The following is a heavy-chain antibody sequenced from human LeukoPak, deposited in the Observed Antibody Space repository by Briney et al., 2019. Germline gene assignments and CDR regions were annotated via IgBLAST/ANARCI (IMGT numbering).Heavy chain of an antibody. J-gene: IGHJ6*02. Sequence: GGSLRLSCAASGFIFNDEWMDWVRQAPGKGLEWVANIRADGTEKYYVDSVKGRFTISRDNSKNTLYLQMNRLRAEDTAVYYCARDPHYGDYTSLFWFYYYGMDVWGQGTTVTVSS. CDR2: IRADGTEK. V-gene: IGHV3-7*01. CDR3: ARDPHYGDYTSLFWFYYYGMDV. D-gene: IGHD4-17*01. CDR1: GFIFNDEW.